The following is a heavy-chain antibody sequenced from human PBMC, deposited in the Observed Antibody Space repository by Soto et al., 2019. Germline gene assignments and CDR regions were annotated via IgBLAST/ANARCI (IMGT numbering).Heavy chain of an antibody. V-gene: IGHV1-18*01. CDR1: GYTFSDYI. CDR3: ARDSLTYSSRGDY. CDR2: FSDYNGNT. J-gene: IGHJ4*01. Sequence: QVQLVQSGAELKKPGASVKISCKASGYTFSDYIITWVRQAPGQGLEWMGWFSDYNGNTNYAQKFLGRVCMATDTSTSTTYLELKSLTSDDTAVYYCARDSLTYSSRGDYWGQGTLITVSS. D-gene: IGHD6-13*01.